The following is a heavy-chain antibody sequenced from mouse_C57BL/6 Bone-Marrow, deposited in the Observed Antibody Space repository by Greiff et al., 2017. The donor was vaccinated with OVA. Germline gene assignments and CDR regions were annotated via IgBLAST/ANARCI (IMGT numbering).Heavy chain of an antibody. CDR2: INPNNGGT. V-gene: IGHV1-22*01. CDR1: GYTFTDYN. D-gene: IGHD1-1*01. J-gene: IGHJ2*01. CDR3: ARNYGSSYVKDY. Sequence: VQLQQSGPELVKPGASVKMSCKASGYTFTDYNMHWVKQSHGKSLEWIGYINPNNGGTSYNQKFKGKATLTVNKSSSTAYMELRSLTSEDSAVYYCARNYGSSYVKDYWGQGTTLTVSS.